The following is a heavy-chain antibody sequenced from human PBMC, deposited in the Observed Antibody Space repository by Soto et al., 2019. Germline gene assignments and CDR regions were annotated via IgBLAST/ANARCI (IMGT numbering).Heavy chain of an antibody. CDR3: AKDGALPKFTIFGIMDV. J-gene: IGHJ6*02. V-gene: IGHV3-30*18. CDR1: GFTCSSYG. D-gene: IGHD3-3*01. Sequence: PEGSLRLSCAASGFTCSSYGMHWVRQAPGKGLEWVAVISYDGSNKYYADSVKGRFTISRDNSKNTLYLQMNSLRAEDTAVYYCAKDGALPKFTIFGIMDVWGQGTTVTVSS. CDR2: ISYDGSNK.